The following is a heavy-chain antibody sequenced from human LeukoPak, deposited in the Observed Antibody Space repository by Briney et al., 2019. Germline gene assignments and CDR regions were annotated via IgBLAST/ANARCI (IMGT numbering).Heavy chain of an antibody. Sequence: PSETLSLTCTVSGGSISSYYWSWIRQPPGKGLEWIGYIYYSGSTNYNPSLKSRVTISVDTSKNQFSLKLSSVTAADTAVYYCAREEGYYDFWSGYSYFDYWGQGTLVTVSS. V-gene: IGHV4-59*01. CDR1: GGSISSYY. J-gene: IGHJ4*02. CDR2: IYYSGST. D-gene: IGHD3-3*01. CDR3: AREEGYYDFWSGYSYFDY.